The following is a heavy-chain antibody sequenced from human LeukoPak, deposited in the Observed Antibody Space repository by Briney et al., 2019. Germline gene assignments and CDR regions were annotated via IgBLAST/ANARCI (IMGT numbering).Heavy chain of an antibody. V-gene: IGHV3-30*18. J-gene: IGHJ4*02. CDR2: ISYDGSNK. Sequence: GRSLRLSCAASGFTFSSYGMHWVRQAPGKGLEWVAVISYDGSNKYYADSVMGRFTISRDNSKNTLYLQMNSLRAEDTAVYYCAKVRYSYGSSDYWGQGTLVTVSS. CDR3: AKVRYSYGSSDY. D-gene: IGHD5-18*01. CDR1: GFTFSSYG.